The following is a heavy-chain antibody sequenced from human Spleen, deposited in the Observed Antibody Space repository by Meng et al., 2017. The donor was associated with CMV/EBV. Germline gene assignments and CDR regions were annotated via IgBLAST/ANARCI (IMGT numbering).Heavy chain of an antibody. V-gene: IGHV4-39*01. Sequence: SISSTSYYWGCIRQPPGKGLEWIGSFYYSGSTYYNTSLQSRVTISVDTSKNQFSLELRSVTAADTAVFYCARLPTKYCNTASCYTPTWGQGTLVTVSS. CDR1: SISSTSYY. D-gene: IGHD2-2*02. J-gene: IGHJ4*02. CDR3: ARLPTKYCNTASCYTPT. CDR2: FYYSGST.